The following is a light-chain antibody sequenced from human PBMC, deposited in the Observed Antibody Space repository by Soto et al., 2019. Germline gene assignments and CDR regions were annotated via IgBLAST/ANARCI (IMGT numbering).Light chain of an antibody. CDR1: KSVSSSY. Sequence: EMVPAQSRINLFQPLRQSASRSCRPTKSVSSSYLAWHQQKPGPAHTXLXXGASTRDNGIPDRFSASASGTESTLNISSREPEDFAVSYWKQYNKWHQTWTFGQGTKVDI. CDR3: KQYNKWHQTWT. J-gene: IGKJ1*01. V-gene: IGKV3-15*01. CDR2: GAS.